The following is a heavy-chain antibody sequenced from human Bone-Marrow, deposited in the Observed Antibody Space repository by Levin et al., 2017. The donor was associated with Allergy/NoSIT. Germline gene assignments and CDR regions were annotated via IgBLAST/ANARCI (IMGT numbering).Heavy chain of an antibody. V-gene: IGHV1-18*01. Sequence: KSGESLKISCKASGYTFISYGISWVRQAPGQGLEWMGRIGAYNGNTNYAQKLQGRVTMTTDTSTSTAYLELRSLRPDDTAVYYCAREVDYTTDYWGQGTLVTVSS. D-gene: IGHD4/OR15-4a*01. CDR1: GYTFISYG. J-gene: IGHJ4*02. CDR3: AREVDYTTDY. CDR2: IGAYNGNT.